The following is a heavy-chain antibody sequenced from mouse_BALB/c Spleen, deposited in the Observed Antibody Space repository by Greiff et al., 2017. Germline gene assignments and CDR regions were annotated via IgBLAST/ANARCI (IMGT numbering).Heavy chain of an antibody. J-gene: IGHJ2*01. Sequence: DVMLVESGGGLVKPGGSLKLSCAASGFTFSSYTMSWVRQTPEKRLEWVATISSGGSYTYYPDSVKGRFTISRDNAKNTLYLQMSSLKSEDTAMYYCTRDYYDYLYYFDYWGQGTTLTVSS. D-gene: IGHD2-4*01. CDR1: GFTFSSYT. CDR2: ISSGGSYT. V-gene: IGHV5-6-4*01. CDR3: TRDYYDYLYYFDY.